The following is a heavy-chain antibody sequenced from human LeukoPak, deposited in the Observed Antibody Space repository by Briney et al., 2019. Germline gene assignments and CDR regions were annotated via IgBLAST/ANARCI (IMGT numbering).Heavy chain of an antibody. CDR2: IDNDGSDT. J-gene: IGHJ3*01. D-gene: IGHD2-15*01. V-gene: IGHV3-74*01. CDR3: ARGSFSHAFDV. Sequence: GGSLRLSCAASGFTFRSYWLHWVRQAPGKGLVWVGRIDNDGSDTIYADSVKGRFTVSRDNAKNTLYLQMNSLRAEDTAVYFCARGSFSHAFDVWGQGTAVTVSS. CDR1: GFTFRSYW.